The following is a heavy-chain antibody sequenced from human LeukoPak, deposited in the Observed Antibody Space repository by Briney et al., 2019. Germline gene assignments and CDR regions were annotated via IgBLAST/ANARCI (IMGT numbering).Heavy chain of an antibody. CDR3: ARSRGQWLEARRYYSDY. J-gene: IGHJ4*02. D-gene: IGHD6-19*01. CDR2: INTNTGNP. Sequence: ASVKVSCKASGYIFINYAMNWVRQAPGQGLEGMGWINTNTGNPTYAQGFTGRFVFSLDTSVSTAYLQISSLKAEDTAVYCCARSRGQWLEARRYYSDYWGQGTLVTVSS. V-gene: IGHV7-4-1*02. CDR1: GYIFINYA.